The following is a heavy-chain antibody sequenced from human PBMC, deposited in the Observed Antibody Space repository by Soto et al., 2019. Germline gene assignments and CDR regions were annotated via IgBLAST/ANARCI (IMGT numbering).Heavy chain of an antibody. D-gene: IGHD6-13*01. CDR1: GFTFSSYG. CDR3: AKVGYSSSSFGMDV. CDR2: ISGSGGST. V-gene: IGHV3-23*01. Sequence: GGSLRLSCAASGFTFSSYGMHWVRQAPGKGLEWVSAISGSGGSTYYADSVKGRFTISRDNSKNTLYLQMNSLRAEDTAVYYCAKVGYSSSSFGMDVWGQGTTVTVSS. J-gene: IGHJ6*02.